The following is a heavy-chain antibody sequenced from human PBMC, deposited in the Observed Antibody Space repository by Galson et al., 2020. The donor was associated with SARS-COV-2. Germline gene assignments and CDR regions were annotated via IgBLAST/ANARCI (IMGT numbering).Heavy chain of an antibody. D-gene: IGHD3-22*01. CDR2: ISAYNGNT. Sequence: ASVKVSCKASGYTFTSYGISWVRQAPGQGLEWMGWISAYNGNTNYAQKLQGRVTMTTDTSTSTAYMELRSLRSDDTAVYYCALSYYDSSGPELDYWGQGTLVTVSS. CDR1: GYTFTSYG. J-gene: IGHJ4*02. V-gene: IGHV1-18*01. CDR3: ALSYYDSSGPELDY.